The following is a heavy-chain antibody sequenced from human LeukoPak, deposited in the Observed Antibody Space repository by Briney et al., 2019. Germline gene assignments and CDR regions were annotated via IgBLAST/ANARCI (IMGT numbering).Heavy chain of an antibody. CDR3: ARESASSWYDY. Sequence: SETLSLTCTVSGGSISSGSYYWSWIRQPAGKGLEWIGRIYTSGSTSYNPSLKSRVTISVDTSKNQFSLKLSSVTAADTAVYYCARESASSWYDYWGQGTLVTVSS. CDR2: IYTSGST. J-gene: IGHJ4*02. D-gene: IGHD6-13*01. V-gene: IGHV4-61*02. CDR1: GGSISSGSYY.